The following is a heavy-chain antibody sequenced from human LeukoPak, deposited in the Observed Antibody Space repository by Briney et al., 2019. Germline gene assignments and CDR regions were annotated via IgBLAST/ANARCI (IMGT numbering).Heavy chain of an antibody. Sequence: GGPLRLSCAASGFTFSSYSMNWVRQAPGKGLEWVSSISSSSSYIYYADSVKGRFTISRDNAKNSLYLQMNSLRAEDTAVYYCARTYDILTGPFDYWGQGTLVTVSS. J-gene: IGHJ4*02. CDR3: ARTYDILTGPFDY. D-gene: IGHD3-9*01. CDR1: GFTFSSYS. CDR2: ISSSSSYI. V-gene: IGHV3-21*01.